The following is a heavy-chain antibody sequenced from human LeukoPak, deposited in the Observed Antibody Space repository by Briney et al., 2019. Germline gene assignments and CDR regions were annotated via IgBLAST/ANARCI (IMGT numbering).Heavy chain of an antibody. CDR1: GFTFSSYS. Sequence: GGSLRLSCAASGFTFSSYSMNWVRQAPGKGLEWVSYISHSSSTIYYADSVKGRFTISRDNSKNTLYLQMNSLRAEDTAVYYCARQIGGGWSFDYWGQGTLVTVSS. D-gene: IGHD6-19*01. CDR3: ARQIGGGWSFDY. J-gene: IGHJ4*02. CDR2: ISHSSSTI. V-gene: IGHV3-48*01.